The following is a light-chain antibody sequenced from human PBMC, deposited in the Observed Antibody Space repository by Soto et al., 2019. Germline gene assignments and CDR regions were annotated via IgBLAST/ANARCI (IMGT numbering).Light chain of an antibody. V-gene: IGLV2-23*02. Sequence: QSALNQPASVSGSPGQAITISCTGTSSDVGSYNLVSWYQQHPGKAPKLMIYEVSKRPSGVSNRFSGSKSGNTASLTISGLQAEDEADYYCCSYAGSSFYVFGTGTKVTVL. J-gene: IGLJ1*01. CDR2: EVS. CDR1: SSDVGSYNL. CDR3: CSYAGSSFYV.